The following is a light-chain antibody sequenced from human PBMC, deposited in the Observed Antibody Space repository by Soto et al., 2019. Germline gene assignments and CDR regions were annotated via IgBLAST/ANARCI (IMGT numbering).Light chain of an antibody. V-gene: IGKV1-9*01. CDR2: AAS. J-gene: IGKJ5*01. CDR3: QQYNIYLYT. CDR1: QGISSH. Sequence: DIQMTQSPSTLSASVGDRVTITCRASQGISSHLAWYQQKPGKAPKLLIYAASTLQTGVPSRFSGGGSGTKFTLTISSLQPDDFATYYCQQYNIYLYTFGQGTRLEIK.